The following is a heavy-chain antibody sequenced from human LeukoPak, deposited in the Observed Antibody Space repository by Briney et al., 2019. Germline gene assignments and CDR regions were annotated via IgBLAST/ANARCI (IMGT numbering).Heavy chain of an antibody. CDR3: ARDMVVVAATPSYNGMDV. D-gene: IGHD2-15*01. CDR2: ISAYNGNT. Sequence: ASVKVSCKASGYTFSSYGISWVRQAPGQGLEWMGWISAYNGNTNYAQKLQGRVTMTTDTSTSTAYMELRSLRSDDTAVYYCARDMVVVAATPSYNGMDVWGQGTTVTVSS. J-gene: IGHJ6*02. CDR1: GYTFSSYG. V-gene: IGHV1-18*01.